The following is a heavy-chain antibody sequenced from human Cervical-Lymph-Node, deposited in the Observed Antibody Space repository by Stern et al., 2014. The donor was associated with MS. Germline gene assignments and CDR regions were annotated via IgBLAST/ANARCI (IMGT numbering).Heavy chain of an antibody. V-gene: IGHV4-4*02. CDR1: GGSISSSNW. J-gene: IGHJ4*02. CDR2: SDHSGST. CDR3: ARFPASRPHVFDS. Sequence: QVQLQESGPGLVKPSGTLSLTCAVSGGSISSSNWWSWVRQSPGKGLEWIGESDHSGSTIYNPSLKSRVTVSVDKSTNRFSLNLRSVPAADTAVYFCARFPASRPHVFDSWGQGTLVTVSS. D-gene: IGHD6-13*01.